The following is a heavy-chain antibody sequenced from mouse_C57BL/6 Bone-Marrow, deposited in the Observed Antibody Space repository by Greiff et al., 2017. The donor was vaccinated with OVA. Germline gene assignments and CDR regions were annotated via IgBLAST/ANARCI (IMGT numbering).Heavy chain of an antibody. Sequence: EVHLVESGGGLVQPGGSLKLSCAASGFTFSDYYMYWVRQTPEKRLEWVAYISNGGGSTYYPDTVKGRFTISSNNAKNTLYLQMSRLKSEDTAMYYCARRGGSSPFAYWGQGTLVTVSA. D-gene: IGHD1-1*01. CDR2: ISNGGGST. CDR1: GFTFSDYY. CDR3: ARRGGSSPFAY. J-gene: IGHJ3*01. V-gene: IGHV5-12*01.